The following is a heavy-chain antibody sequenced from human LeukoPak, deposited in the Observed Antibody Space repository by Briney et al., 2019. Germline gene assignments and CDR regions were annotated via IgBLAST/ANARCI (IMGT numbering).Heavy chain of an antibody. Sequence: VASVKVSCKASGVTFSSYAISWVRQAPGQGLEWMGRIIPILGIANYAQKFQGRVTITADKSTSTAYMELSSLRSEDTAVYYCARDARYYYDSSGPTGWFDPWGQGTLVTVSS. CDR2: IIPILGIA. CDR1: GVTFSSYA. J-gene: IGHJ5*02. D-gene: IGHD3-22*01. CDR3: ARDARYYYDSSGPTGWFDP. V-gene: IGHV1-69*04.